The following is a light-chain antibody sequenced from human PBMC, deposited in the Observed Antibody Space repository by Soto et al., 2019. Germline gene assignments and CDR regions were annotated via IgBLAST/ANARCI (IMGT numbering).Light chain of an antibody. Sequence: DIQLTQSPSFLSASVGDRVTITCRASQGISSYLAWYQQKPGKAPKLLIYAASTLQSGVPSRFSGSGSGTEFTLTISSLQPEDFPTYYCQQLNSYPPYTFGQGTKLEIK. CDR1: QGISSY. V-gene: IGKV1-9*01. CDR3: QQLNSYPPYT. J-gene: IGKJ2*01. CDR2: AAS.